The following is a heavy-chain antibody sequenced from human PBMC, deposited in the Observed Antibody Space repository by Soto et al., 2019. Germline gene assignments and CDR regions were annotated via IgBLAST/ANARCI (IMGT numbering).Heavy chain of an antibody. Sequence: ETLSLTCTVSGGSISSYYWSWIRQPPGKGLEWIGYIYYSGSTNYNPSLKSRVTISVDTSKNQFSLKLSSVTAADTAVYYCAREEAGGPLDDASDIWGQGTMVTVSS. CDR1: GGSISSYY. D-gene: IGHD3-3*01. CDR3: AREEAGGPLDDASDI. J-gene: IGHJ3*02. V-gene: IGHV4-59*01. CDR2: IYYSGST.